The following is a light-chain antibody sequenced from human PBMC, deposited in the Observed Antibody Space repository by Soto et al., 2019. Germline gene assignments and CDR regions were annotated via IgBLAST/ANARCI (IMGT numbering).Light chain of an antibody. Sequence: QPVLTQPPSASGTPGQRVTISCSGSSSNIGSNTVNWYQQLPGTAPKLLIYSNNQRPSGVPDRFSGSKSGTSASLAISGFQSEDEADYYCAAWDDSLNGYVFGTGTKLTVL. CDR3: AAWDDSLNGYV. J-gene: IGLJ1*01. CDR2: SNN. CDR1: SSNIGSNT. V-gene: IGLV1-44*01.